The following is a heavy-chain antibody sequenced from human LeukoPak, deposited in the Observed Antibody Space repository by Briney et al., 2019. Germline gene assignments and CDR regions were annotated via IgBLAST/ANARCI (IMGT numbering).Heavy chain of an antibody. CDR1: GYTFTSYG. Sequence: ASVTVSCKASGYTFTSYGISWVRQAPGQGLEWMGWISAYNGNTNYAQKLQGRVTMTTDTSTSTAYMELRSLRSDDTAVYYCARVYCGGDCPRGGAFDIWGQGTMVTVSS. CDR2: ISAYNGNT. D-gene: IGHD2-21*02. J-gene: IGHJ3*02. V-gene: IGHV1-18*01. CDR3: ARVYCGGDCPRGGAFDI.